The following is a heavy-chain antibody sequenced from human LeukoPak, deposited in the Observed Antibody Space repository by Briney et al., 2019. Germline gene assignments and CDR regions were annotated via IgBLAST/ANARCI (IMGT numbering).Heavy chain of an antibody. D-gene: IGHD2-21*01. V-gene: IGHV3-11*04. CDR3: ARDLSIQAYCGGDCPAGY. CDR2: ISSSGSTI. Sequence: PGGSLRLSCAASGFTFSDYYMSWIRQAPGKGLEWVSYISSSGSTIYYADSVKGRFTISRDNAKNSLYLQMNSLRAEDTAVYYCARDLSIQAYCGGDCPAGYWGQGTLVTVPS. CDR1: GFTFSDYY. J-gene: IGHJ4*02.